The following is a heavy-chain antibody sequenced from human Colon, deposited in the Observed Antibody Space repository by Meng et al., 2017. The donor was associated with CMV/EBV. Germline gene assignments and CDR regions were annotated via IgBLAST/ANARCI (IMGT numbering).Heavy chain of an antibody. D-gene: IGHD2-2*01. V-gene: IGHV3-23*01. CDR3: ANVWPLYIVVVPAAPEYFQH. CDR1: SYV. J-gene: IGHJ1*01. CDR2: ISGSGCST. Sequence: SYVIIVVLLAPWKMRACVSAISGSGCSTYSSNSVKYRFTISRDNSKTTLYLQMHSLRADATAVYYCANVWPLYIVVVPAAPEYFQHWGQGTLVTVSS.